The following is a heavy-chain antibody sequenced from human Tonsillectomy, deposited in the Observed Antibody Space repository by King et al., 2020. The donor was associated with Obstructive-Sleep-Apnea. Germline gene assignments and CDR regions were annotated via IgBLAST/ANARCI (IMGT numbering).Heavy chain of an antibody. CDR3: ARATPIRFSGWYHPNWFDP. J-gene: IGHJ5*02. V-gene: IGHV4-39*07. CDR2: IYYSGST. D-gene: IGHD6-19*01. CDR1: NGSISSSSYY. Sequence: QLQESGPGLVKPSETLSLTCTVSNGSISSSSYYWGWIRQPPGKGLELIGIIYYSGSTYYNPSLKIGVTISVDTSKNQLSLQLSSVTAADTAVYYCARATPIRFSGWYHPNWFDPWSQGTLVTVSS.